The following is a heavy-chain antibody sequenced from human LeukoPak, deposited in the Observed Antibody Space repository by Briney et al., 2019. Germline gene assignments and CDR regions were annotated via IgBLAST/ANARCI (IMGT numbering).Heavy chain of an antibody. CDR1: GYTSTSYD. D-gene: IGHD4-11*01. Sequence: ASVKVSCKASGYTSTSYDINWVRQATGQGLEWMGWMNPNSGNTGYAQKFQGRVTMTRNTSISTVYMELSSLRSENTAVYYCARSSYSNHYYYYYYMDVWGKGTTVTVSS. J-gene: IGHJ6*03. CDR3: ARSSYSNHYYYYYYMDV. CDR2: MNPNSGNT. V-gene: IGHV1-8*01.